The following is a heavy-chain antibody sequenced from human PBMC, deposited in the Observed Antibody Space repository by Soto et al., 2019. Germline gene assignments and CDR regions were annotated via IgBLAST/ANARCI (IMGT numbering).Heavy chain of an antibody. Sequence: QVQLVESGGGVVQPGRSLRLSCAASGFTFSSYGMHWVSQAPGKGLEWVAVIWYDGSNKYYADSVKGRFTISRDNSKNTLYLQMNSLRAEDTSVYYCAREEGSGYDYWGQGTLVTVSS. V-gene: IGHV3-33*01. CDR1: GFTFSSYG. CDR3: AREEGSGYDY. CDR2: IWYDGSNK. D-gene: IGHD6-19*01. J-gene: IGHJ4*02.